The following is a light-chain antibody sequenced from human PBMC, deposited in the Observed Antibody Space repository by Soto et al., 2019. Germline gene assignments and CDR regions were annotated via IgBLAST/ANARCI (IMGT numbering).Light chain of an antibody. CDR2: GAS. CDR3: QQYGGSPPYT. CDR1: QSVSSSY. V-gene: IGKV3-20*01. J-gene: IGKJ2*01. Sequence: EIVLTQSPGTLSLSPGERATLSCRASQSVSSSYLAWYQQKPGQAPRLLIYGASSRATGIPDRFSGSGSGTEFTLTTSRLETEDFAVYYCQQYGGSPPYTFGQGTKLEIK.